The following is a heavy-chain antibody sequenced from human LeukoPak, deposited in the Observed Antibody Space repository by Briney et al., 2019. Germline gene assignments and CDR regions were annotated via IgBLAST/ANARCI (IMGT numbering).Heavy chain of an antibody. V-gene: IGHV3-30*04. CDR1: GFTFSNYA. J-gene: IGHJ6*02. CDR2: ISYDGKHK. Sequence: GRSLRLSCAASGFTFSNYAMEWVRQAPGKGLEWVALISYDGKHKYYADSMKGRFTISRDNSKNTLYLQMNGLRAEDTAVYYCAREDDDSNGIDVWGHGTTVTVSS. D-gene: IGHD4-11*01. CDR3: AREDDDSNGIDV.